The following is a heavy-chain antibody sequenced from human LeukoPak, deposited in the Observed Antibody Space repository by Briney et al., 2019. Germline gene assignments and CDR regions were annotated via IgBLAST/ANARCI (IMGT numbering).Heavy chain of an antibody. CDR2: IYYTGST. J-gene: IGHJ6*03. CDR3: ARATSWSYYYMDV. CDR1: VAPISTYY. V-gene: IGHV4-59*01. Sequence: SETLSLTCTVSVAPISTYYWSWIRQSPRKELEWIGYIYYTGSTSYNPSLKSRVAISVDTSKNQFSLKLSSVTAADTAVYYCARATSWSYYYMDVWAKGTTVTVSS.